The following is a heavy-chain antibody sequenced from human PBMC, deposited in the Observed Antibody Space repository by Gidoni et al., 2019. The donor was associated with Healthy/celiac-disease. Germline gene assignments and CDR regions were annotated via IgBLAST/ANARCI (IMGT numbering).Heavy chain of an antibody. V-gene: IGHV3-53*01. J-gene: IGHJ4*02. CDR1: GFTVSSHS. Sequence: EVPLVESGGGLLQPGGSLIPSCPASGFTVSSHSMLWVRQAQGKGLGWVSVIYSGGSTYYADSVKGRFTISRDNSKNTLYLQMNSLRAEDTAVYYCARERGVLPHYQMWGGYFDYWGQGTLVTVSS. D-gene: IGHD3-10*01. CDR2: IYSGGST. CDR3: ARERGVLPHYQMWGGYFDY.